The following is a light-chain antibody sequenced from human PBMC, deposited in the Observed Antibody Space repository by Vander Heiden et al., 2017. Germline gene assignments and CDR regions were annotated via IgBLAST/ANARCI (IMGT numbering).Light chain of an antibody. CDR2: WAS. V-gene: IGKV4-1*01. Sequence: DIVMTQSPDSLAVSLGERATTNCKSSQSVLYSSNNKNYLAWYQQKPGQPPKLLIYWASTRESGVPDRFSGSGSGTEFTLTISSLQAEDVAVYYCQQYYSTPQTFGQGTKVEIK. CDR3: QQYYSTPQT. J-gene: IGKJ1*01. CDR1: QSVLYSSNNKNY.